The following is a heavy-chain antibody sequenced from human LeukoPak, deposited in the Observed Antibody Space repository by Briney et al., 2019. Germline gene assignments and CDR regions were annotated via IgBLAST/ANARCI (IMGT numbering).Heavy chain of an antibody. CDR2: INPNSGGT. CDR1: GYTFTGYY. Sequence: GASVKVSCKASGYTFTGYYMHWVRQAPGQGVEWMGWINPNSGGTNYAQKFQGRVTMTRDTSISTAYMELSRLRSDDTAVYYCARDVDTAMVTWAFDIWGQGTMVTVSS. D-gene: IGHD5-18*01. V-gene: IGHV1-2*02. CDR3: ARDVDTAMVTWAFDI. J-gene: IGHJ3*02.